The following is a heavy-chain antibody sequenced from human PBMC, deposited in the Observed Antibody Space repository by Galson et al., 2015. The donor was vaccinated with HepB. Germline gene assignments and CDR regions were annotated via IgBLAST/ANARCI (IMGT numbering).Heavy chain of an antibody. CDR1: GFTFSDYY. D-gene: IGHD1-26*01. Sequence: SCAASGFTFSDYYMSWIRQTPGKGLEWVSYISGSSSYTNYADSVKGRFTISRDNAKNSLYLQMNSLRAEDTAVYFCARVQSGTYYADDYWGQGTLVTVSS. V-gene: IGHV3-11*06. CDR3: ARVQSGTYYADDY. J-gene: IGHJ4*02. CDR2: ISGSSSYT.